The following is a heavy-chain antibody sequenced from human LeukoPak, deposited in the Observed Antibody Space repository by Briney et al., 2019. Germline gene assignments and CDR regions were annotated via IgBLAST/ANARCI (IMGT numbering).Heavy chain of an antibody. D-gene: IGHD2-15*01. Sequence: SQTLSLTCAISGDSVSSNSAAWNWIRQSPSRGLEWLGRTYYRSKWYNDYAVSVKSRITINPDTSKNQFSLQLNSVTPEDTAVYYCAREDCSGGSCYPPRGPLGYWGQGTLVTVSS. V-gene: IGHV6-1*01. J-gene: IGHJ4*02. CDR3: AREDCSGGSCYPPRGPLGY. CDR1: GDSVSSNSAA. CDR2: TYYRSKWYN.